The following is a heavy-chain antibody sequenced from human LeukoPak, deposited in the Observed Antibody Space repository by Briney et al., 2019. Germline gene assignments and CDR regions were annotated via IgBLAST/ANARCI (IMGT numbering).Heavy chain of an antibody. Sequence: SETLSLTCTVSGGSISSSSYYWGWIRQPPGKGLEWIGSIYYSGSTYYNPSLKSRVTISVDTSKNQFSLKLSSVTAADTAVYYCARYRRYFDWLLRDYFDYWGQGTLVTVSS. J-gene: IGHJ4*02. V-gene: IGHV4-39*07. CDR1: GGSISSSSYY. CDR3: ARYRRYFDWLLRDYFDY. CDR2: IYYSGST. D-gene: IGHD3-9*01.